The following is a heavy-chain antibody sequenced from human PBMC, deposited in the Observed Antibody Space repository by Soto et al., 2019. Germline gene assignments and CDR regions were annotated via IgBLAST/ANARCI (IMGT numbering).Heavy chain of an antibody. CDR3: ARGPTTDKVDF. D-gene: IGHD4-17*01. V-gene: IGHV4-30-4*01. CDR1: GGSINSVDYY. Sequence: SETLSLTCTVSGGSINSVDYYWSWIRRPPGKGLEWIGHIYDSGKTYSNPSLKSQVTISVDTSKSQFSLKLTSVTAADTAVYYCARGPTTDKVDFWGQGTLVTVSS. CDR2: IYDSGKT. J-gene: IGHJ4*02.